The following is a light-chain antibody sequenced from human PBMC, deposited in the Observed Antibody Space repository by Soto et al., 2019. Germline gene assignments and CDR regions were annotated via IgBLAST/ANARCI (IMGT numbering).Light chain of an antibody. CDR3: QQSYSTPIT. V-gene: IGKV1-39*01. CDR1: QSMSSY. CDR2: AAS. Sequence: DIQMTQSPASLSASVGDRVTITCRASQSMSSYLNWYQQKPGKAPKLLIYAASSLQSGVPARFSGSGSGTDFTLTISRLQPEDFVTYYCQQSYSTPITFGQGTRLETK. J-gene: IGKJ5*01.